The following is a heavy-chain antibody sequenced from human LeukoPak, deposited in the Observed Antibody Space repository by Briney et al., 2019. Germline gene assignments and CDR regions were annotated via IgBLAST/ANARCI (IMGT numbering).Heavy chain of an antibody. J-gene: IGHJ4*02. CDR2: FNPDSGGT. CDR1: GYTFTGYY. Sequence: ASVKVSCKASGYTFTGYYMHWVRQAPGQGLEWMGWFNPDSGGTNYAQKFQGRVTMTRDTSISTAYMELSRLRSDDTAVYYCARVLDSSGYYYFDYWGQGTLVIVSS. D-gene: IGHD3-22*01. V-gene: IGHV1-2*02. CDR3: ARVLDSSGYYYFDY.